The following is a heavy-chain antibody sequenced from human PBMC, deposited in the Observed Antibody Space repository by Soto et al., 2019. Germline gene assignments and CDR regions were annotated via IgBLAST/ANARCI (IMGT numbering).Heavy chain of an antibody. D-gene: IGHD1-1*01. J-gene: IGHJ6*02. CDR2: ISYDGDNK. V-gene: IGHV3-30-3*01. CDR3: ARGTTTSAFSAMDV. Sequence: QVQLVESGGGVVQPGRSLRLSCAASGFTFSYHALNWVRQAPGKGLEWMAVISYDGDNKYIAESVKGRFTISIDNSEHTVSLQMNRLRAEDTAMYFCARGTTTSAFSAMDVWGQGTTVTVSS. CDR1: GFTFSYHA.